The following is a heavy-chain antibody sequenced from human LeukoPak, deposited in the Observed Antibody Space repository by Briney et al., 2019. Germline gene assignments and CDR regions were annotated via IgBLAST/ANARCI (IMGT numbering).Heavy chain of an antibody. D-gene: IGHD5-18*01. Sequence: SETLSLTCAVYGGSFSGYYWSWIRQPPGKGLEWIGEINHSGSTNYNPSLKSRVTISVDTSKNQFSLKLSSVTAADTAVYYCARGGGYSYGYGLDYWGQGTLITVS. CDR1: GGSFSGYY. CDR2: INHSGST. CDR3: ARGGGYSYGYGLDY. V-gene: IGHV4-34*01. J-gene: IGHJ4*02.